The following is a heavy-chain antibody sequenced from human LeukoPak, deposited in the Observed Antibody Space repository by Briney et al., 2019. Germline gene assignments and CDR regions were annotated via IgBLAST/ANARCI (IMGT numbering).Heavy chain of an antibody. Sequence: GGSLRLSCAASGFTVSSNYMSWVRQAPGKGLEWVSVSYSGGSSYYADSVKGRFTISRDNSKNTLYLQMNSLRAEDTAVYYCAKSAGIAAADYWGQGTLVTVSS. J-gene: IGHJ4*02. D-gene: IGHD6-13*01. CDR3: AKSAGIAAADY. CDR2: SYSGGSS. CDR1: GFTVSSNY. V-gene: IGHV3-53*01.